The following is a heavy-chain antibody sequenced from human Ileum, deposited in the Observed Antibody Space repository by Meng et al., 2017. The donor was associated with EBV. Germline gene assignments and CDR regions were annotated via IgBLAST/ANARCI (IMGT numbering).Heavy chain of an antibody. CDR2: IHHTEST. CDR3: ARESYSDSSGYYSLDY. J-gene: IGHJ4*02. V-gene: IGHV4-4*02. CDR1: GVSIRSRNG. D-gene: IGHD3-22*01. Sequence: VHAQESATGLVKPSGPLSLTCAFSGVSIRSRNGWSWVRQAPGKGLEWIGEIHHTESTNYNPSLKSRVTISVDKSKNQFSLKLSSVTAADTAVYYCARESYSDSSGYYSLDYWGQGSLVTVSS.